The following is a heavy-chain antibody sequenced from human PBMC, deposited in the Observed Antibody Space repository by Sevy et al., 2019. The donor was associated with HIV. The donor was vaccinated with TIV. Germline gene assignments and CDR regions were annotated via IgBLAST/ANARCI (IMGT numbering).Heavy chain of an antibody. D-gene: IGHD5-12*01. V-gene: IGHV4-59*01. CDR1: GGSISAYH. CDR3: ARAPPVRSGDDSLNWFDP. J-gene: IGHJ5*02. CDR2: IHYTGTT. Sequence: SETLSLTCTVSGGSISAYHWSWIRQPPGKGLEYIGYIHYTGTTNYNPSLKSRVTISVDTSKNQFPLKLSSVTAADTALYYWARAPPVRSGDDSLNWFDPWGQGTLVTVSS.